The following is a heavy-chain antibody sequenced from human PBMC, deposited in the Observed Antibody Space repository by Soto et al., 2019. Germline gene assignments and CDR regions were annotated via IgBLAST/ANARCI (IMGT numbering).Heavy chain of an antibody. V-gene: IGHV3-30*04. CDR2: ITYDGSNK. CDR1: GFTFSDYA. Sequence: QVKLVESGGGVVQPGRSLRLSCAASGFTFSDYAMHWVRQAPGKGLVWVAVITYDGSNKDYADSVKGRFTISRDISKNTLALQMNSLRADDTAVYYCARDHRGYWGQGTLVTVSS. CDR3: ARDHRGY. J-gene: IGHJ4*02.